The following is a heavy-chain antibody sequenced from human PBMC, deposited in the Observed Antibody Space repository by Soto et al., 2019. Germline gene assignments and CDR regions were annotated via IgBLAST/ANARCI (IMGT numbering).Heavy chain of an antibody. J-gene: IGHJ4*02. Sequence: GGSLRLSCAASGFTFSSYGMHWVRQAPGKGLEWVAVISYDGSNKYYADSVKGRFTISRDNSKNTLYLQMNSLRAEDTAVYYCAKEPGTTYFDYWGQGTLVTVSS. CDR2: ISYDGSNK. CDR1: GFTFSSYG. CDR3: AKEPGTTYFDY. D-gene: IGHD1-1*01. V-gene: IGHV3-30*18.